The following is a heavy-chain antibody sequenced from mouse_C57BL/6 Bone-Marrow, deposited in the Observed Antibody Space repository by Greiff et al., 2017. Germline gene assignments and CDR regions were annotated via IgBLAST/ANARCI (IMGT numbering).Heavy chain of an antibody. J-gene: IGHJ2*01. D-gene: IGHD4-1*01. CDR3: ARHRTGFEY. CDR2: ISSGGSYT. Sequence: EVKLMESGGDLVKPGGSLKLSCAASGFTFSSYGMSWVRQTPAKRLEWVAPISSGGSYTYYPDSVKGRFTISRDNAKNTLYLQMRSLKSEDTAMYYCARHRTGFEYWGQGTTLTVSA. CDR1: GFTFSSYG. V-gene: IGHV5-6*01.